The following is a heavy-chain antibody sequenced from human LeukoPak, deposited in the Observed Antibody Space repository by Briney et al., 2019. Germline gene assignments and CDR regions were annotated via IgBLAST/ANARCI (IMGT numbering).Heavy chain of an antibody. CDR3: AKDKDCSSTSCIYYYYGMDV. J-gene: IGHJ6*02. Sequence: GGSLRVSCAASGFTFSSYWMSWVRQAPGKGLEWVANIKQDGSEKYYVDSVKGRFTISRDNAKNSLYLQMNSLRAEDTALYYCAKDKDCSSTSCIYYYYGMDVWGQGTTVTVSS. V-gene: IGHV3-7*03. CDR1: GFTFSSYW. CDR2: IKQDGSEK. D-gene: IGHD2-2*01.